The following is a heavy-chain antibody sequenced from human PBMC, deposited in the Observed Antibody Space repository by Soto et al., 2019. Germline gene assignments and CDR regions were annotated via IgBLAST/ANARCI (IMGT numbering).Heavy chain of an antibody. CDR1: VASISSSRSY. D-gene: IGHD3-3*01. Sequence: SETLSLTCTVSVASISSSRSYWGWVLQPPGKGLEWIVSFYYTGGTYSTYYNPSLKSRVTISVDTSKSQFSLNLRSVTAADTAVYYCASPRQGNYDFLSGYYALDYWGQGTLVTVSS. J-gene: IGHJ4*02. CDR2: FYYTGGT. CDR3: ASPRQGNYDFLSGYYALDY. V-gene: IGHV4-39*01.